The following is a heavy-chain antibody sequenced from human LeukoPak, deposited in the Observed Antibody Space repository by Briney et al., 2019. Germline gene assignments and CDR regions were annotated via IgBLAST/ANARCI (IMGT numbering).Heavy chain of an antibody. V-gene: IGHV4-34*01. CDR1: GGSFSGYY. Sequence: SETLSLTCAVYGGSFSGYYWSWIRQPPGKGLEWIGEINHSGSTNYNPSLKSRVTMSVDTSKNQFSLKLSSVTAADTAVYYCARDFYDFWSALRGYWFDPWGQGTLVTVSS. D-gene: IGHD3-3*01. CDR2: INHSGST. CDR3: ARDFYDFWSALRGYWFDP. J-gene: IGHJ5*02.